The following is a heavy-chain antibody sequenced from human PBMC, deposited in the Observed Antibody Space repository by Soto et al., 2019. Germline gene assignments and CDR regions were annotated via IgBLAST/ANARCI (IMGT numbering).Heavy chain of an antibody. Sequence: QVQLVHSGAEVKKPGSSVKVSCKASGDTFRRYSITWVRQAPGQGVEWMGRINPIVEIARYAQKFQGRVTITVDKATTTAHMELTSLRSEDTAVYYCARDRRTNYDYYGMDVWGQGTTVTVSS. J-gene: IGHJ6*02. V-gene: IGHV1-69*04. CDR1: GDTFRRYS. CDR3: ARDRRTNYDYYGMDV. CDR2: INPIVEIA.